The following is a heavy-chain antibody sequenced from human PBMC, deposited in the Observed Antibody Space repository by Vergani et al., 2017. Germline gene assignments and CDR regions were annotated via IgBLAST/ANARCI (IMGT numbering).Heavy chain of an antibody. V-gene: IGHV1-46*01. CDR3: ASGRGAARPYYYYMDV. CDR1: GYTFTSYY. J-gene: IGHJ6*03. D-gene: IGHD6-6*01. CDR2: INPSGGST. Sequence: QVQLVQSGAEVKKPGASVKVSCKASGYTFTSYYMHWVRQAPGQGLEWMGIINPSGGSTSYAQKFQGRVTMTRDTSTSTVYMELSSLRSEDTAVYYCASGRGAARPYYYYMDVWGKGTTVTVSS.